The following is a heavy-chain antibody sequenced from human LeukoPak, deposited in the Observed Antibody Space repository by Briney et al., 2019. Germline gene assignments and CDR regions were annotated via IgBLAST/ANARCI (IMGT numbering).Heavy chain of an antibody. CDR2: ISSNGGST. V-gene: IGHV3-64*01. CDR1: GFTFSSYA. Sequence: PGGSLRLSCAASGFTFSSYAMHWVRQAPGKGLEYVSAISSNGGSTYYANSVKGRFTISRDNSKNTLYLQMGSLRAEDMAVYYCARKKSGSYYSHRGQGTLVTVSS. CDR3: ARKKSGSYYSH. J-gene: IGHJ4*02. D-gene: IGHD1-26*01.